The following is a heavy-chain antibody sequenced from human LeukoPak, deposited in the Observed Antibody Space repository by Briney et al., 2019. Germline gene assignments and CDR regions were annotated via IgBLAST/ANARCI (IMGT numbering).Heavy chain of an antibody. V-gene: IGHV3-23*01. CDR3: ARDRTAMVYFPVDY. J-gene: IGHJ4*02. CDR1: GFTFSSSA. CDR2: ISNNGGYT. D-gene: IGHD5-18*01. Sequence: PGGSLRLSCAASGFTFSSSAMSWVRQAPGKGLEWVSAISNNGGYTYYADSVQGRFTISRDNSKNTLYLQMNSLRAEDTAVYYCARDRTAMVYFPVDYWGQGTLVTVSS.